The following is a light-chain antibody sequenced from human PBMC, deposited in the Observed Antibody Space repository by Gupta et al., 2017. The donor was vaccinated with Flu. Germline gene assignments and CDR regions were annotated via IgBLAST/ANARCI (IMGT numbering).Light chain of an antibody. Sequence: QSVLPPPPSVSAAPGQRVTISCTGSSSNIGAGSDVHWYQQLPGTAPKLLIYGYKSWPSGVPERFSGSKSGTSASLVITGLQADDEDDYYCQSYDYSLSVHVVFGGGTKLTVL. V-gene: IGLV1-40*01. J-gene: IGLJ2*01. CDR3: QSYDYSLSVHVV. CDR1: SSNIGAGSD. CDR2: GYK.